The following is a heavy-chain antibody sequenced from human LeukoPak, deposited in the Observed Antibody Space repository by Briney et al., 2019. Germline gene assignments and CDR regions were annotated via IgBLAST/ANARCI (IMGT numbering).Heavy chain of an antibody. J-gene: IGHJ6*02. CDR3: AGDSSSWYYYYYGMDV. Sequence: PGRSLRLSCVASGFTFNTYAIHWVRQAPGKGLEWVAVISYDGSNKYYEDSVKGRFTISRDNSKNTLYLQMNSLRAEDMAVYYCAGDSSSWYYYYYGMDVWGQGTTVTVSS. D-gene: IGHD6-13*01. V-gene: IGHV3-30-3*01. CDR1: GFTFNTYA. CDR2: ISYDGSNK.